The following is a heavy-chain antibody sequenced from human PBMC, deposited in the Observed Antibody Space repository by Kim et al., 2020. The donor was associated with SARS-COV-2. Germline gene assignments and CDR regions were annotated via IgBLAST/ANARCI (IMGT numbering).Heavy chain of an antibody. Sequence: SETLSLTCTVSGGSISSGGYYWSWIRQHPGKGLEWIGYIYYSGSTYYNPSLKSRVTISVDTSKNQFSLKLSSVTAADTAVYYCARDSPSGSPDSARGMDVWGQGTTVTVSS. V-gene: IGHV4-31*03. CDR1: GGSISSGGYY. D-gene: IGHD3-10*01. CDR2: IYYSGST. J-gene: IGHJ6*02. CDR3: ARDSPSGSPDSARGMDV.